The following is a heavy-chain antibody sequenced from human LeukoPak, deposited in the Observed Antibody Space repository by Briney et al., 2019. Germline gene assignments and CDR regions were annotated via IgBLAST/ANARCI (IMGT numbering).Heavy chain of an antibody. V-gene: IGHV3-23*01. CDR3: AKGAERDDAFDI. CDR2: ISGSGGST. CDR1: GFTFSSYA. Sequence: GGSLRLSCAASGFTFSSYAMSWVRRAPGKGLEWVSGISGSGGSTYYADSVKGRFTISRDNSKNTLYLQMNSLGAEDTAVYYCAKGAERDDAFDIWGQGTMVTVSS. D-gene: IGHD6-25*01. J-gene: IGHJ3*02.